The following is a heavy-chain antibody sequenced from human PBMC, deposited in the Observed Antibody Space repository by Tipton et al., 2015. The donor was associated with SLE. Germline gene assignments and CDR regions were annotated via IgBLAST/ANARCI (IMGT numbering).Heavy chain of an antibody. V-gene: IGHV4-34*01. CDR3: ARGGVGGYDYFDH. J-gene: IGHJ4*02. Sequence: TLSLTCAVYGGSFSGYYWSWIRQPPGKGLEWIGEINHSGSTNYKPSLKSRVTISVDTSKNHFSLKLTSVTAADTAVYYCARGGVGGYDYFDHWGQGTLVTVSP. D-gene: IGHD5-12*01. CDR2: INHSGST. CDR1: GGSFSGYY.